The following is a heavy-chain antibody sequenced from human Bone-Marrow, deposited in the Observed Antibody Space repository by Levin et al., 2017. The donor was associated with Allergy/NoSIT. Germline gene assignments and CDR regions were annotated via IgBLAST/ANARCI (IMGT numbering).Heavy chain of an antibody. D-gene: IGHD6-19*01. CDR3: ARGRSSSGWPYYFDY. Sequence: GGSLRLSCAASGFTFSSYAMHWVRQAPGKGLEWVAVISYDGSNKYYADSVKGRFTISRDNSKSTLYVQMNSLRAEDTAVYYCARGRSSSGWPYYFDYWGQGTLVTVSS. V-gene: IGHV3-30-3*01. CDR2: ISYDGSNK. J-gene: IGHJ4*02. CDR1: GFTFSSYA.